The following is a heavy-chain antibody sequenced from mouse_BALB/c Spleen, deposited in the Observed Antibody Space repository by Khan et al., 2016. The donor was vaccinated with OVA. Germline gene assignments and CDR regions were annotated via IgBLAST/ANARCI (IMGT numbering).Heavy chain of an antibody. V-gene: IGHV2-6-5*01. CDR3: AKGIWSYYVALDY. CDR1: GFSLTDYG. J-gene: IGHJ4*01. Sequence: QVQLKQSGPGLVAPSQSLSITCTVSGFSLTDYGVSWIRQPPGKGLEWLGVIWGGGSTYYNSDLKSRLSISKDNSKSQVFLKMNSLQTDDTAMYYGAKGIWSYYVALDYWGQGTSVTVSS. CDR2: IWGGGST. D-gene: IGHD1-1*02.